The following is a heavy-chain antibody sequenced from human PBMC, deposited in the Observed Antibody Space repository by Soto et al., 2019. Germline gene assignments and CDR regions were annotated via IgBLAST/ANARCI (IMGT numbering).Heavy chain of an antibody. CDR1: GGSVSSEHYY. D-gene: IGHD5-12*01. CDR3: AGGTDGKKVAY. CDR2: FFYTGST. J-gene: IGHJ4*02. Sequence: QVQLQESGTGLVKSSETLSLTCTVSGGSVSSEHYYWNWIRQPPGKGLEWIRYFFYTGSTNYNPSLESRLTMSVDVSKNHFSLRLNSVTAADTAVYYCAGGTDGKKVAYWGQGALVTVSS. V-gene: IGHV4-61*03.